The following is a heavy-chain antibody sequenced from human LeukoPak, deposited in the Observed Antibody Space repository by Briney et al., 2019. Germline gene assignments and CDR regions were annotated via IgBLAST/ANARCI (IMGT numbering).Heavy chain of an antibody. J-gene: IGHJ4*02. V-gene: IGHV5-51*01. CDR1: GYSFSNYW. CDR3: ARVRGSYFRITMPETGIGEGYFDY. CDR2: IYLGDSAT. Sequence: GESLKISCTGSGYSFSNYWIAWVRQTPGQGLEWMGIIYLGDSATKYSPSVEGQVTISVDKSISTAYLQWRSLKASDSGMYYCARVRGSYFRITMPETGIGEGYFDYWGQGTLVTVSS. D-gene: IGHD3-16*01.